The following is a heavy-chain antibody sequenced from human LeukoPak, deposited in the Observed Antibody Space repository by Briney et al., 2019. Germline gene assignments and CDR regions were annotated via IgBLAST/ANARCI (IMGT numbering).Heavy chain of an antibody. J-gene: IGHJ5*02. Sequence: PSETLSLTCTVSGGSISSSSYYWSWIRQPPGKGLEWIGEINHSGSTNYNPSLKSRVTISVDTSKNQFSLKLSSVTAADTAVYYCASYSSSWSSTNWFDPWGQGTLVTVSS. V-gene: IGHV4-39*07. CDR3: ASYSSSWSSTNWFDP. D-gene: IGHD6-13*01. CDR1: GGSISSSSYY. CDR2: INHSGST.